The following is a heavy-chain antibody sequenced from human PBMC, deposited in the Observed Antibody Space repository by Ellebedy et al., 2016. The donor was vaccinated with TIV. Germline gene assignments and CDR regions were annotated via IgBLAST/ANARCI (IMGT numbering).Heavy chain of an antibody. D-gene: IGHD5-18*01. V-gene: IGHV3-74*01. J-gene: IGHJ6*02. CDR1: GFTFSSYW. CDR2: INSDGSST. Sequence: GESLKISXAASGFTFSSYWMHWVRQAPGKGLVWVSRINSDGSSTSYADSVKGRFTISRDNAKNTLYLQMNSLRAEDTAVYYCAREGSYGPPDYYYYGMDVWGQGTTVTVSS. CDR3: AREGSYGPPDYYYYGMDV.